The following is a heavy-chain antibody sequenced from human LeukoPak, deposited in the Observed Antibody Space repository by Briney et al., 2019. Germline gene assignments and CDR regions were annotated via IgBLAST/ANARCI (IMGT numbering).Heavy chain of an antibody. D-gene: IGHD3-22*01. CDR1: GYTFTGYY. J-gene: IGHJ4*02. CDR3: ARDHYYDSSGTPTAFDY. CDR2: INPNSGGT. V-gene: IGHV1-2*02. Sequence: GASVKVSCKASGYTFTGYYMHWVRQAPGQGLEWMGWINPNSGGTNYAQKFQGRVTMTRDMSISTAYMELSRLRSDDTAVYYCARDHYYDSSGTPTAFDYWGQGTLVTVSS.